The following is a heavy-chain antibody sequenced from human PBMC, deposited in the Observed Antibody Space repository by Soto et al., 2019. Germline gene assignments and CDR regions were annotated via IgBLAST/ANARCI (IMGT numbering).Heavy chain of an antibody. CDR3: ARGSSRWDY. J-gene: IGHJ4*02. V-gene: IGHV4-4*07. D-gene: IGHD6-13*01. Sequence: SETLSLTCTVSGGSISSFYWSWIRQPAGKGLEWIGRIYSGGRNKYNPSLKSRVTMSVETSKNQFSLRLISVTAADTAVYYCARGSSRWDYRGQGTLVTVSS. CDR1: GGSISSFY. CDR2: IYSGGRN.